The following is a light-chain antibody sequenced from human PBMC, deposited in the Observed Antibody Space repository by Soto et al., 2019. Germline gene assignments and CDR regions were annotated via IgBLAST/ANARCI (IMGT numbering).Light chain of an antibody. CDR3: LQRSNWPPLLS. Sequence: DIVLTQSPGTLSLSPGERAALSCRASQSVSSSYLAWYQQKPGQAPRLLIYDASNRATGIPARFSGSGSGTDFTLTISSLEPEDFAFYYCLQRSNWPPLLSFGGGTKVDIK. V-gene: IGKV3D-20*02. CDR1: QSVSSSY. J-gene: IGKJ4*01. CDR2: DAS.